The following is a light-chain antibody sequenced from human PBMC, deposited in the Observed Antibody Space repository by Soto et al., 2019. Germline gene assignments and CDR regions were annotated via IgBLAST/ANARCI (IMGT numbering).Light chain of an antibody. CDR3: AAWDDSLNGHV. CDR2: SNN. J-gene: IGLJ1*01. V-gene: IGLV1-44*01. CDR1: SSNIGSNT. Sequence: SVLTQPPSASRSPGQTDNISCSGSSSNIGSNTVNWYQQLPGTAPKLLIYSNNQRPSGVPDRFSGSKSGTSASLAISGLQSEDEADYYCAAWDDSLNGHVFGTGTKVTVL.